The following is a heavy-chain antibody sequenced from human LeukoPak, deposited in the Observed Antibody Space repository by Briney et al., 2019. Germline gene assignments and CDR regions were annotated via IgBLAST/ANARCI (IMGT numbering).Heavy chain of an antibody. V-gene: IGHV1-46*01. Sequence: ASVTVSCTASGYTFTGYYMHWMRQAPGKGLEWMGIINPSGGRTSYAQKFQGRVTMTRDTSTSTVYMELSSLRSEDTAVYYCARDQRYYDSSGHLDYWGQGTLVTVSS. CDR1: GYTFTGYY. D-gene: IGHD3-22*01. J-gene: IGHJ4*02. CDR3: ARDQRYYDSSGHLDY. CDR2: INPSGGRT.